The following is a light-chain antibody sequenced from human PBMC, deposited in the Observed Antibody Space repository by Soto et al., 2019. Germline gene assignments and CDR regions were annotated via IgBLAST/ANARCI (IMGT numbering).Light chain of an antibody. J-gene: IGKJ1*01. CDR2: GAS. V-gene: IGKV3-15*01. Sequence: IVITRGRATQFVYAGESATLSWRASQSVSSNLAWYQQKPGQAPRLLIYGASTRATGIPARFSGSGSGTEFNLTISSLQSEDFAVYYCQQYNNWPRTFGQGTKVDIK. CDR3: QQYNNWPRT. CDR1: QSVSSN.